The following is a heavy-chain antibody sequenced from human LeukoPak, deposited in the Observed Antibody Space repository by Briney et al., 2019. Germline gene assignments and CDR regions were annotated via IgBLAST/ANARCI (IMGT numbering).Heavy chain of an antibody. D-gene: IGHD3-10*01. CDR2: IRSKANNYAT. CDR3: TAAITMVRGVIDQHEDY. V-gene: IGHV3-73*01. J-gene: IGHJ4*02. CDR1: GFTFSGSA. Sequence: PGGSLRLSCAASGFTFSGSAMHWVRQGSGKGLEWVGRIRSKANNYATAYAASVKGRFTISRDDPKNTAYLQMNSLKTEDTAVYYCTAAITMVRGVIDQHEDYWGQGTLVTVSS.